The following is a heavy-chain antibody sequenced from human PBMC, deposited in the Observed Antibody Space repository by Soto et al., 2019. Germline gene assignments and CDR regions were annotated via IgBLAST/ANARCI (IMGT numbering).Heavy chain of an antibody. CDR3: AKDTSGLSSGWRDPYYYYGMDV. J-gene: IGHJ6*02. Sequence: GGSLRLSCAASGFTFSSYAMSWVRQAPGKGLEWVSAIGGSGGSTYYADSVKGRFTISRDNSKNTLYLQMNSLRAEDTAVYYCAKDTSGLSSGWRDPYYYYGMDVWGQGTTVTVSS. D-gene: IGHD6-19*01. V-gene: IGHV3-23*01. CDR2: IGGSGGST. CDR1: GFTFSSYA.